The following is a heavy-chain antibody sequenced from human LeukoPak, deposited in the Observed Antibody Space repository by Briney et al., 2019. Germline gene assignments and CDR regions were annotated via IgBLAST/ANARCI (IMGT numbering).Heavy chain of an antibody. J-gene: IGHJ4*02. CDR2: ISGSGGST. CDR3: AKERIRLGYCSSTSCSDFDY. CDR1: GFTFSSYA. D-gene: IGHD2-2*01. V-gene: IGHV3-23*01. Sequence: GGSLRLSCAASGFTFSSYAMSWVRQAPGKGLEWVSAISGSGGSTYYADSVKGRFTISRDNSKNTLYLQMNSLRAEDTAVYYCAKERIRLGYCSSTSCSDFDYWGQGTLVTVSS.